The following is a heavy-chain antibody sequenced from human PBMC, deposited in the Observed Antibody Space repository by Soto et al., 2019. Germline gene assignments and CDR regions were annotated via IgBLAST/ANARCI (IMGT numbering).Heavy chain of an antibody. J-gene: IGHJ4*02. Sequence: GGSLRLSCEASGFVFRTFRMHWVRRAPGKGLEWLATIRFDGSTARYAESVRGRFKISRDNSMNTLYLQLDRLRVEDTAVYYCVRDRPNTESLTGYFDTWGQGTQVTVYS. CDR2: IRFDGSTA. CDR1: GFVFRTFR. V-gene: IGHV3-33*01. D-gene: IGHD3-9*01. CDR3: VRDRPNTESLTGYFDT.